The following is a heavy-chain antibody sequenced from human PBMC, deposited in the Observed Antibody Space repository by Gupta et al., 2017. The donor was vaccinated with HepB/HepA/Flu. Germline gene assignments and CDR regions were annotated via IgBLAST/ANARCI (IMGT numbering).Heavy chain of an antibody. Sequence: EVQLVEAGGGVVQPGGSLRLPCSASAFTFSRYWMMWVRKMPGTGRELMASVKPDGSTKHDCDMGRGRFTTSRDNAKISINRQMDSMRVEDTAVYYCAIVLNDTCRTTVSLGLGNLVTHSS. D-gene: IGHD1-14*01. J-gene: IGHJ5*02. CDR1: AFTFSRYW. CDR3: AIVLNDTCRTTVS. CDR2: VKPDGSTK. V-gene: IGHV3-7*01.